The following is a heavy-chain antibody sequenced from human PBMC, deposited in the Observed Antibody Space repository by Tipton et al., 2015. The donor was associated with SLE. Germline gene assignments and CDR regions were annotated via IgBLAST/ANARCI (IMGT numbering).Heavy chain of an antibody. CDR2: INHSAST. V-gene: IGHV4-34*01. Sequence: TLSLTCAVYGGSFSGYFWSWIRQPPGKGLEWIGEINHSASTNYKPSLKSRVTISVDTSKKQFSLKLSSVTAADTAVYYCARVYSSSPGLDWFDPWGQGILVTVSS. CDR1: GGSFSGYF. CDR3: ARVYSSSPGLDWFDP. D-gene: IGHD6-6*01. J-gene: IGHJ5*02.